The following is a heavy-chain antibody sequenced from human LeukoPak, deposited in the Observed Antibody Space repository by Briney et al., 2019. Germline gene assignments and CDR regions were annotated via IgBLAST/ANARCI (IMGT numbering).Heavy chain of an antibody. CDR3: ARAGSGYSGPFDP. D-gene: IGHD6-19*01. V-gene: IGHV4-39*07. CDR1: GGSISSSTSGWGWY. CDR2: IYHSGST. Sequence: SETLSLTCTVSGGSISSSTSGWGWYWGWIRQPPGKGLEWIGSIYHSGSTYYNPSLKSRVTISVDTSKNQYSLKLSSVTAANTAVYYCARAGSGYSGPFDPWGQGTLVTVSS. J-gene: IGHJ5*02.